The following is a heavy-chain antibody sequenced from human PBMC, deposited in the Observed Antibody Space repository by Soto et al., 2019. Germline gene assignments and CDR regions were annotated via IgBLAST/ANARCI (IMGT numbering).Heavy chain of an antibody. Sequence: QVQLVESGGGVVQPGRSLRLSCAASGFTFSSYAMHWVRQAPGKGLEWVAVISYDGSNKYYADSVKGQFTISRDNSKNTLYLQMNSLRAEDTAVYYCATQYSSGWPSYWYFDLWGRGTLVTVSS. J-gene: IGHJ2*01. V-gene: IGHV3-30-3*01. CDR3: ATQYSSGWPSYWYFDL. CDR1: GFTFSSYA. D-gene: IGHD6-19*01. CDR2: ISYDGSNK.